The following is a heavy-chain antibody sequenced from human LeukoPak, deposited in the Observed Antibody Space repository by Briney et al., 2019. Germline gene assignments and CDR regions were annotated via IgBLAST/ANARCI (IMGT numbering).Heavy chain of an antibody. CDR3: AREYGSGSSYRPIDAFDI. CDR1: GGSISSYY. V-gene: IGHV4-59*01. D-gene: IGHD3-10*01. CDR2: IYYSGST. Sequence: SETLSLTCTVSGGSISSYYWSWIRQPPGKGLEWIGYIYYSGSTNYNPSLKSRVTISVDTSKNQFSLKLSSVTAADTAVYYCAREYGSGSSYRPIDAFDIWGQGTMVTVSS. J-gene: IGHJ3*02.